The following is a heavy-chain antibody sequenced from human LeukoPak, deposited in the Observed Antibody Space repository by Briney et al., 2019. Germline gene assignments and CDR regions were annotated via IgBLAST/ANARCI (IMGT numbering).Heavy chain of an antibody. CDR3: ARGESFSSGWPYYFDF. J-gene: IGHJ4*02. Sequence: PGGSLRLSCAASGFTFNDDYMNWIRQAPGKGLEWVSYISGSGSYTNYADSVKGRFTISRDNAKNSLYLQMNSLRAEDTAVYYCARGESFSSGWPYYFDFWGQGALVTVSS. CDR2: ISGSGSYT. D-gene: IGHD6-19*01. CDR1: GFTFNDDY. V-gene: IGHV3-11*05.